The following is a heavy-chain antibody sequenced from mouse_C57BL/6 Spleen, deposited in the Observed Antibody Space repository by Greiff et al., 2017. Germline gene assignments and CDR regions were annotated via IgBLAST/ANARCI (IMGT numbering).Heavy chain of an antibody. D-gene: IGHD2-4*01. V-gene: IGHV1-80*01. CDR2: IYPGDGDT. CDR1: GYAFSSYW. J-gene: IGHJ1*03. Sequence: QFQLLQSGAELVKPGASVKISCKASGYAFSSYWMNWVKQRPGTGLEWIGQIYPGDGDTNYHGKFKGKSTLTSDKSSSTAYMQLSSLTSEDSAVYFCARIYYDYDDWYFDVWGTGTTVTVSS. CDR3: ARIYYDYDDWYFDV.